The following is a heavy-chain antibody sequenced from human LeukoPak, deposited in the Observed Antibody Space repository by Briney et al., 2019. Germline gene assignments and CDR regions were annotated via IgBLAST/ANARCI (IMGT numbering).Heavy chain of an antibody. Sequence: GGSLRLSCAASGFTFSTYWMSWVRQAPGKGLEWVSYISSSSSTIYYADSVKGRFTISRDNAKNSLYLQMNSLRAEDTAVYYCARDLRTFCSSTSCYYGYFDYWGQGTLVTVSS. V-gene: IGHV3-48*04. D-gene: IGHD2-2*01. CDR1: GFTFSTYW. CDR3: ARDLRTFCSSTSCYYGYFDY. CDR2: ISSSSSTI. J-gene: IGHJ4*02.